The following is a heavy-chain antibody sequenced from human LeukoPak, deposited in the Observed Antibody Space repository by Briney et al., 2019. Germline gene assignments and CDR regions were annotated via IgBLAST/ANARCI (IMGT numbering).Heavy chain of an antibody. D-gene: IGHD3-9*01. CDR1: GLSFSSHA. J-gene: IGHJ4*02. Sequence: GGSLRLSCAASGLSFSSHALSWVRQAPGKGLVWVSAISGSGGSTYYADSVKGRFTISRDNSKNTLYLQMNSLRAEDTAVYYCAKDLVVLRYFDWSPDYWGQGTLVTVSS. CDR2: ISGSGGST. V-gene: IGHV3-23*01. CDR3: AKDLVVLRYFDWSPDY.